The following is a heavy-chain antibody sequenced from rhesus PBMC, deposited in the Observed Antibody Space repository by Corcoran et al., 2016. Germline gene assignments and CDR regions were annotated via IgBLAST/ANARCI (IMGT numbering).Heavy chain of an antibody. CDR3: ARGQYTYCDY. V-gene: IGHV4-65*01. CDR2: ISGSSAST. CDR1: GGSISSSNW. D-gene: IGHD1-44*01. Sequence: QVQLQESGPGLVKPSETLSLTCAVSGGSISSSNWWSWLRQPPGKGLECIGYISGSSASTYYNPSLKSRVIISTDTSKNQFSRKLSSVTAADTAVYYCARGQYTYCDYWGQGVLVTVSS. J-gene: IGHJ4*01.